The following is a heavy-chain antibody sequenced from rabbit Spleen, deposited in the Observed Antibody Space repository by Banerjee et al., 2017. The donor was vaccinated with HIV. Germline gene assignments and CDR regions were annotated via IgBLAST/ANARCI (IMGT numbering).Heavy chain of an antibody. Sequence: QSLEESGGDLVKPGASLTLTCTASGFSFSYSDYMCWVRQPPGKGLEWIGCIDTGSSGFTYFASWAQGRFTISKPSSTTVTLQMTSLTAADTATYFCARDAGTSFSTYGMDLWAQGPWSPS. J-gene: IGHJ6*01. D-gene: IGHD8-1*01. CDR2: IDTGSSGFT. V-gene: IGHV1S40*01. CDR3: ARDAGTSFSTYGMDL. CDR1: GFSFSYSDY.